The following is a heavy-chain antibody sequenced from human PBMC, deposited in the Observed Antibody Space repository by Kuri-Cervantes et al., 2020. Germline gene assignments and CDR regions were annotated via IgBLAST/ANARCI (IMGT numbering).Heavy chain of an antibody. J-gene: IGHJ4*02. V-gene: IGHV3-7*01. CDR1: GFPFSSYW. Sequence: GESLKISCAASGFPFSSYWMSWVRQAPGKGLEWVANIKQDGSEQYYVDSVKGRFTTSRDNSKSTLYLQMNSLRAEDTAVYYCAKGLWRSSGYLGDYFDYWGQGTLVTVSS. CDR3: AKGLWRSSGYLGDYFDY. D-gene: IGHD3-22*01. CDR2: IKQDGSEQ.